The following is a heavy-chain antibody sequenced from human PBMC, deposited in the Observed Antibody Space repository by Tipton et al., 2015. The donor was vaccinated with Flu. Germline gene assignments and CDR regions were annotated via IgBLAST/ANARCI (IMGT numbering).Heavy chain of an antibody. CDR2: INHSGST. V-gene: IGHV4-34*01. CDR1: GGSFSGYY. CDR3: ATASSGSSPYYYYYYYMDV. J-gene: IGHJ6*03. Sequence: GLVKPSETLSLTCAVYGGSFSGYYWSWIRQPPGKGLEWIGEINHSGSTNYNPSLKSRVTISVDTSKNQFSLKLSSVTAADTAVYYCATASSGSSPYYYYYYYMDVWGKGTTVTVSS. D-gene: IGHD6-19*01.